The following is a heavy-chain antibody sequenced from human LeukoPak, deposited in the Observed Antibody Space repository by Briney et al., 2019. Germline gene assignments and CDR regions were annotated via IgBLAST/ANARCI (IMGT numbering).Heavy chain of an antibody. Sequence: SETLSLTCTVSGGSISSGSYWWSWIRQHPEKGLEWIGYVYYSGSTYYNPSLKSRVSISVDASKNQLSLTLTSVTAADTAVYYCARGHRSSSAYHCNAMDVWGQGTTVTVSS. V-gene: IGHV4-31*03. D-gene: IGHD2-15*01. J-gene: IGHJ6*02. CDR1: GGSISSGSYW. CDR3: ARGHRSSSAYHCNAMDV. CDR2: VYYSGST.